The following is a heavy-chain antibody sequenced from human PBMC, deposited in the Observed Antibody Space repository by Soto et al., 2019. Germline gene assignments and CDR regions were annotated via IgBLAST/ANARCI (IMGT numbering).Heavy chain of an antibody. Sequence: GGSLRLSCSASGFTFSSYAMHWVRQAPGKGLEYVSAISSNGGSTYYADSVKGRFTISRDNSKNTLYLQMSSLRAEDTAVYYCVSVMVRGVITWALDYWGQGTLVTVSS. CDR1: GFTFSSYA. D-gene: IGHD3-10*01. CDR2: ISSNGGST. V-gene: IGHV3-64D*08. J-gene: IGHJ4*02. CDR3: VSVMVRGVITWALDY.